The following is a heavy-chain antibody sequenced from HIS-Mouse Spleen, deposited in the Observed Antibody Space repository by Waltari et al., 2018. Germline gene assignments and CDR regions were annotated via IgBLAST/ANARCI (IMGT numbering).Heavy chain of an antibody. J-gene: IGHJ2*01. CDR1: GGSISSSSYS. CDR3: AREIPYSSSWYDWYFDL. Sequence: QLQLQESGPGLVKPSETLSLTCTVSGGSISSSSYSWGWPRQPPGKGLEWIGSIYYSGSTYYNPSLKSRVTISVDTSKNQFSLKLSSVTAADTAVYYCAREIPYSSSWYDWYFDLWGRGTLVTVSS. D-gene: IGHD6-13*01. V-gene: IGHV4-39*07. CDR2: IYYSGST.